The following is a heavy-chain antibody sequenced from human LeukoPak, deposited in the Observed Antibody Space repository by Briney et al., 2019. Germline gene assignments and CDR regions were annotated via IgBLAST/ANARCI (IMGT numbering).Heavy chain of an antibody. CDR1: GFTFSSYS. CDR2: ISSSSSYI. V-gene: IGHV3-21*01. CDR3: ARAPGCSSTSCYKAGYYFDY. D-gene: IGHD2-2*02. Sequence: PGGSLRLSCAASGFTFSSYSMNWVRQAPGKGLEWVSSISSSSSYIYYADSVKGRFTISRDNAKNSLYLQMNSLRAEDTAVYYCARAPGCSSTSCYKAGYYFDYWGQGTLVTVSS. J-gene: IGHJ4*02.